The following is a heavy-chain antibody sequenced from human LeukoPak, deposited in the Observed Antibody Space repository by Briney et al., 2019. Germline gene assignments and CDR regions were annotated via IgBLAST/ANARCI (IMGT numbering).Heavy chain of an antibody. V-gene: IGHV1-3*01. CDR1: GYTFTSYY. CDR3: ARVVGAKSEPFDY. D-gene: IGHD1-26*01. J-gene: IGHJ4*02. Sequence: ASVKVSCKASGYTFTSYYMHWVRQAPGQRLEWMGWINAGNGNTKYSQKFQGRVTITRDTSASTAYMELSSLRSEDTAVYYCARVVGAKSEPFDYWGQGTLVAVSS. CDR2: INAGNGNT.